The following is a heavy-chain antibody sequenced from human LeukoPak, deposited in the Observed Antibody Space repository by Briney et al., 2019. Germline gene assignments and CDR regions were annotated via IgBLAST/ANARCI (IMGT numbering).Heavy chain of an antibody. CDR1: GFTLTDY. J-gene: IGHJ6*03. D-gene: IGHD2-2*01. V-gene: IGHV1-2*02. CDR3: ARADSVPAGDYHYWYMDV. CDR2: LKPNSGDT. Sequence: GASVNVSCKASGFTLTDYIHWVRQDPRQGLQWIGWLKPNSGDTDYPQKFQGRVTMTMYPSIRTVYRELSSLTSDDAAVYYCARADSVPAGDYHYWYMDVWGKGTTVTVSS.